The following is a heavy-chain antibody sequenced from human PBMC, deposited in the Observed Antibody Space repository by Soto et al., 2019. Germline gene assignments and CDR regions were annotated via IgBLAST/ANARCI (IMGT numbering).Heavy chain of an antibody. J-gene: IGHJ4*02. V-gene: IGHV3-23*01. Sequence: GGSLRLSCAASGFTFSSYAMSWVRQAPGKGLEWVSAISGSGGSTYYAESVKGRFTISRDNSKNTLYLQMNSLRAEDTAVYYCAKGPYGPGSFDYWGQGTLVTVSS. D-gene: IGHD3-10*01. CDR1: GFTFSSYA. CDR3: AKGPYGPGSFDY. CDR2: ISGSGGST.